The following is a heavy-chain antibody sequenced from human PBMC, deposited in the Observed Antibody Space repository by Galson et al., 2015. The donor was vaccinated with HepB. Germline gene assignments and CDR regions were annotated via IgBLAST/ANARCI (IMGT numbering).Heavy chain of an antibody. J-gene: IGHJ6*02. V-gene: IGHV4-59*01. Sequence: ETLSLTCTVSGGSISSSFWSWIRQPPGKGLEWIGYIYYSGSTSYNPSLKSRVTISVDTSKNQFSLNLSSVTAADTAVYYCASQTYYYSGMDVGGPGTTVTVSS. CDR1: GGSISSSF. CDR3: ASQTYYYSGMDV. CDR2: IYYSGST.